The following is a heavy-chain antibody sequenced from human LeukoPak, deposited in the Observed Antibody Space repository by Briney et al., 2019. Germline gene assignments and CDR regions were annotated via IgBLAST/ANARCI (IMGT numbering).Heavy chain of an antibody. D-gene: IGHD2-21*02. CDR2: ISSSSSYI. J-gene: IGHJ4*02. V-gene: IGHV3-21*01. Sequence: GGSLRLSCAASGFTFSSYEMNWVRQAPGKGLEWVSSISSSSSYIYYADSVKGRFTISRDNAKNSLYLQMNSLRAEDTAVYYCAREKGGVCFYDYWGQGTLVTVSS. CDR1: GFTFSSYE. CDR3: AREKGGVCFYDY.